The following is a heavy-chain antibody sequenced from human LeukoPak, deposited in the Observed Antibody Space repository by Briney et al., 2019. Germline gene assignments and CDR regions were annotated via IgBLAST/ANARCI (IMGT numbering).Heavy chain of an antibody. Sequence: PSETLSLTCTVAGGSISSYYRSWVRQPPGKGLEWIGYIYYSGSTNYNPSLKSRVTRSVDTSKNQFSLKLSSVTAADTGVYYCARGGTRAAGLYFDYWGQGTLVTVSS. V-gene: IGHV4-59*01. CDR2: IYYSGST. J-gene: IGHJ4*02. D-gene: IGHD6-13*01. CDR3: ARGGTRAAGLYFDY. CDR1: GGSISSYY.